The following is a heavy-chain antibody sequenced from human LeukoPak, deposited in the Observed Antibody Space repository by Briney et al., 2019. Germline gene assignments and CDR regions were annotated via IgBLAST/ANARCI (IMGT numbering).Heavy chain of an antibody. CDR2: ISWNSGSI. CDR3: AKDLRTIFELYYYYYGMDV. CDR1: GFTFDDYA. J-gene: IGHJ6*02. Sequence: GRSLRLSCAASGFTFDDYAMHWVRQAPGKGLEWVSGISWNSGSIGYADSVKGRFTISRDNSKNTLYLQMNSLRAEDTAVYYCAKDLRTIFELYYYYYGMDVWGQGTTVTVSS. V-gene: IGHV3-9*01. D-gene: IGHD3-9*01.